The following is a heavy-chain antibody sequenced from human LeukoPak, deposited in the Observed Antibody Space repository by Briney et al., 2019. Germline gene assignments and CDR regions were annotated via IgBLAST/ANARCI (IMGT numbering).Heavy chain of an antibody. V-gene: IGHV3-11*01. CDR1: GFIFSDYY. J-gene: IGHJ4*02. D-gene: IGHD6-13*01. CDR3: ARERGSSWFYQAFDL. CDR2: ITNGGSGI. Sequence: GGSLRLSCAASGFIFSDYYMTWVRQAPGKGLEPISYITNGGSGIFYADSVKDRFTIPRDNAKNSLYLHMSSLRVEDTAVYYCARERGSSWFYQAFDLWGQGALVIVSS.